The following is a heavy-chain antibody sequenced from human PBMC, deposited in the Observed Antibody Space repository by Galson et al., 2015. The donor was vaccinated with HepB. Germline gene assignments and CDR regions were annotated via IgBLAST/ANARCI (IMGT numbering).Heavy chain of an antibody. D-gene: IGHD6-13*01. J-gene: IGHJ2*01. V-gene: IGHV3-66*01. CDR1: GLTVSSNY. Sequence: SLRLSCAASGLTVSSNYMSWVRQAPGKGLEWVSVIYSGGSTYYADSVKGRFTISRDNSKNTLYLQMNSLRAEATAVYYCASDGYSSSLYVRYFDVWGRGTLVTVSA. CDR3: ASDGYSSSLYVRYFDV. CDR2: IYSGGST.